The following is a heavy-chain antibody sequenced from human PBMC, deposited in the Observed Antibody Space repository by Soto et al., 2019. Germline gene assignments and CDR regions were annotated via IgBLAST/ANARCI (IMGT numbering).Heavy chain of an antibody. CDR3: ARAKQVVPAAIFDY. Sequence: PVGSLRLSCAASGFTFSSYGMHWVRQAPGKGLEWVAVIWYDGSNKYYADSVKGRFTISRDNSKNTLYLQMNSLRAEDTAVYYCARAKQVVPAAIFDYWGQGALVTVSS. J-gene: IGHJ4*02. D-gene: IGHD2-2*01. V-gene: IGHV3-33*01. CDR2: IWYDGSNK. CDR1: GFTFSSYG.